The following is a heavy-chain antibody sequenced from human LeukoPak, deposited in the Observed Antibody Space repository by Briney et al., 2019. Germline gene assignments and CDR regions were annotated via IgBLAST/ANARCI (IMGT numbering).Heavy chain of an antibody. CDR2: ISGSGGST. CDR1: GFTFSSYA. CDR3: AKAADYDFWSGHYLIYFQH. J-gene: IGHJ1*01. D-gene: IGHD3-3*01. Sequence: GGSLRLSCAASGFTFSSYAMSWVRQAPGKGLEWVSAISGSGGSTYYADSVKGRFTISRDNSKNTLYLQMNSLRAEDTAVYYCAKAADYDFWSGHYLIYFQHWGQGTLVTVSS. V-gene: IGHV3-23*01.